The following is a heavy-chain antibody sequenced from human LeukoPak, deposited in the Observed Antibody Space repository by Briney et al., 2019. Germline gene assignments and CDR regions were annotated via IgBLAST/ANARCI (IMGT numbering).Heavy chain of an antibody. D-gene: IGHD3-16*01. CDR1: GFTFSSYA. CDR3: AKRYYDYVWGSYYFDY. J-gene: IGHJ4*02. V-gene: IGHV3-23*01. Sequence: QPGGSLRLSCAASGFTFSSYAMSWVRQAPGKGLEWVSAISGSGGSTYYADSVKGRFTISRDNSRDTLSLQMNSLRAEDTAVYYCAKRYYDYVWGSYYFDYWGQGTLVTVSS. CDR2: ISGSGGST.